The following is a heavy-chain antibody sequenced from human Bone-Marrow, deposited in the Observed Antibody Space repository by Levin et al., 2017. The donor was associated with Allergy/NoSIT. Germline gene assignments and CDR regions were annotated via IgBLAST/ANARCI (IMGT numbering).Heavy chain of an antibody. Sequence: NPGGSLRLSCAASGFTFGASFMTWIRQAPGKGLEWVSYISGGGSSMYYADSVKGRFIISRDNANNLLFLEMNSLRVEDTALYYCARHCDDFWSGCLDVWGQGTTVTVSS. CDR2: ISGGGSSM. CDR1: GFTFGASF. CDR3: ARHCDDFWSGCLDV. V-gene: IGHV3-11*01. J-gene: IGHJ6*02. D-gene: IGHD3-3*01.